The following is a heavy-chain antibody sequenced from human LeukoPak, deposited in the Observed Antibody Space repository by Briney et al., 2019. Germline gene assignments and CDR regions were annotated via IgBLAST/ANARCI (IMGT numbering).Heavy chain of an antibody. CDR3: ARHVISRFDY. CDR2: IYYSGST. Sequence: SETLSLTCTVSGGSISSYYWSWLRQPPGKGLEWIGYIYYSGSTNYNPSLKSRVTISVETSKNQFSLKLSSVTAANTAVYYCARHVISRFDYWGQGTLVTVSS. CDR1: GGSISSYY. D-gene: IGHD2/OR15-2a*01. V-gene: IGHV4-59*08. J-gene: IGHJ4*02.